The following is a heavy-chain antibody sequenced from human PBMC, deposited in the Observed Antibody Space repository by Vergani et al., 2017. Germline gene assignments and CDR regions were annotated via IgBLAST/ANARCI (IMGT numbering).Heavy chain of an antibody. Sequence: EVQLVESGGGLVQPGGSLRLSCAASGFTVSSNYMSWVRQAPGKGLEWVSVIYSGGSTYYADSVKGRFTSSRHNSKNTLYLQMNSLRAEDTAVYYCARGERVPAADYWGQGTLVTVSS. J-gene: IGHJ4*02. CDR2: IYSGGST. V-gene: IGHV3-53*04. CDR3: ARGERVPAADY. D-gene: IGHD2-2*01. CDR1: GFTVSSNY.